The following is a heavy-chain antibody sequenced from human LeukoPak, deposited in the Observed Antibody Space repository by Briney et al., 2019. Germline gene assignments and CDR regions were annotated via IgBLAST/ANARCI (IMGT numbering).Heavy chain of an antibody. CDR3: ARGGDYSNYVRY. D-gene: IGHD4-11*01. CDR1: GGSFSGYY. Sequence: SETLSLTCAVYGGSFSGYYWSWIRQPPGKGLEWIGEINHSGSTNYNPSLKSRVTISVDTSKNQFSLKLSSVTAADTAVYYCARGGDYSNYVRYWGQGTLVTVTS. V-gene: IGHV4-34*01. J-gene: IGHJ4*02. CDR2: INHSGST.